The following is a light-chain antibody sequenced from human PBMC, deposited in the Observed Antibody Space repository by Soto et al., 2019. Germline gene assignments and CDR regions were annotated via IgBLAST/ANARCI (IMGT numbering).Light chain of an antibody. V-gene: IGLV2-14*01. Sequence: QSALTQPASVSGSPGQSTTNSGTGTSSDVGGYNYVAWYQQHPGKAPKFMIYDVSNRPSGVSNRFSGSKSGNTASLTISGLQAEDEADYYCSSNTTSNTRQIVFGTGTKVTVL. J-gene: IGLJ1*01. CDR3: SSNTTSNTRQIV. CDR2: DVS. CDR1: SSDVGGYNY.